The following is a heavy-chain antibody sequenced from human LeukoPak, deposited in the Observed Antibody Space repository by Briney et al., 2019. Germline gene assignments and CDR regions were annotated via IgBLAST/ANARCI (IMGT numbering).Heavy chain of an antibody. Sequence: GESLKISCKASGYSFTSYWIAWVCQMSGKGLEWMGIIYPDDSDTTYSPSFQGQVTISADKSISTAYLQWSSLKASDTAMYYCARRSYGGKDFDQWGQGTLVTVSS. CDR3: ARRSYGGKDFDQ. D-gene: IGHD4-23*01. CDR1: GYSFTSYW. V-gene: IGHV5-51*01. J-gene: IGHJ4*02. CDR2: IYPDDSDT.